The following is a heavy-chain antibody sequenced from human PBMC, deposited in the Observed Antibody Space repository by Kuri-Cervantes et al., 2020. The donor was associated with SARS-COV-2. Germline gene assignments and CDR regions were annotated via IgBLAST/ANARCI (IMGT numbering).Heavy chain of an antibody. CDR1: GFTFSSYS. J-gene: IGHJ4*02. CDR3: ARDLGAYYNYFDY. D-gene: IGHD3-10*01. Sequence: GGSLRLSCAASGFTFSSYSMNWVRQAPGKGLEWVSSISSSSSYLYYADSVKGRFTISRDNAKNSLYLQMNSLRAEDTAVYYCARDLGAYYNYFDYWGQGTLVTVSS. V-gene: IGHV3-21*01. CDR2: ISSSSSYL.